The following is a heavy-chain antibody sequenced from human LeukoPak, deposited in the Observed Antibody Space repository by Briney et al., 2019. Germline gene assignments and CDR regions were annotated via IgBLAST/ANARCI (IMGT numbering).Heavy chain of an antibody. Sequence: PGGSLRLSCAASGFIVSNNYMSWVRQAPGKGLEWVSTITTSDGNTYYADSVKGRFTVSRDNSKNTLFLQMNSLRAEDTAVYYCAKDGGLWVSAHWGDSWGRGTLVTVSS. CDR3: AKDGGLWVSAHWGDS. J-gene: IGHJ4*02. D-gene: IGHD7-27*01. V-gene: IGHV3-23*01. CDR2: ITTSDGNT. CDR1: GFIVSNNY.